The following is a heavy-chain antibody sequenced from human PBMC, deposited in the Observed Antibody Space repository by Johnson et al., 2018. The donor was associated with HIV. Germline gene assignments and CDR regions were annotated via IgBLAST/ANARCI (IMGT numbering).Heavy chain of an antibody. Sequence: QVQLVESGGGVVQPGRSLRLSCAPSGFTFSSYAMHWVRQAPGKGLEWVAVISYDGSNKYYADSVKGRFTISRDNAKNALYPQMNSLRDDDTAMYYCARVWYVYGSGSLIDAFDIWGQGTVVTVSS. CDR2: ISYDGSNK. V-gene: IGHV3-30-3*01. D-gene: IGHD3-10*01. CDR3: ARVWYVYGSGSLIDAFDI. CDR1: GFTFSSYA. J-gene: IGHJ3*02.